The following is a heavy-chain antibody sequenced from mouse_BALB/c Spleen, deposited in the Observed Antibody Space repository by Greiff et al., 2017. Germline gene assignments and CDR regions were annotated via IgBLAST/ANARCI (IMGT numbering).Heavy chain of an antibody. CDR2: IYPGDGDT. CDR1: GYTFTSYW. Sequence: VQLQQSGAELARPGASVKLSCKASGYTFTSYWMQWVKQRPGQGLEWIGAIYPGDGDTRYTQKFKGKATLTADKSSSTAYMQLSSLASEDSAVYYCAREMVMGYWGQGTSVTVSS. V-gene: IGHV1-87*01. J-gene: IGHJ4*01. CDR3: AREMVMGY. D-gene: IGHD2-1*01.